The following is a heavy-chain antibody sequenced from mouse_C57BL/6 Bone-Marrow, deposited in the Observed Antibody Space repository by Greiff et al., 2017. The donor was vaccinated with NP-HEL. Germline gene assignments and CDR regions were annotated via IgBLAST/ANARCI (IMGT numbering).Heavy chain of an antibody. Sequence: SASGVDFSRYWMSWVRRAPGKGLEWIGEINPDSSTINYAPSLKDKFIISRDNAKNTLYLQMSKVRSEDTALYYCARESYYYGSSYYAMDYWGQGTSVTVSS. D-gene: IGHD1-1*01. CDR1: GVDFSRYW. J-gene: IGHJ4*01. V-gene: IGHV4-1*01. CDR3: ARESYYYGSSYYAMDY. CDR2: INPDSSTI.